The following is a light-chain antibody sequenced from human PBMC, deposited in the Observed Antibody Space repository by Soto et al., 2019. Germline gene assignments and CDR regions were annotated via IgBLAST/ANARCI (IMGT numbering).Light chain of an antibody. J-gene: IGKJ1*01. CDR3: QQTYSIPWT. CDR1: QSISKY. Sequence: DIQVTQSPSSLSASVGDRVTITCRASQSISKYLSWYQQVSGQAPKLLIYGASSLQSGIPPRFSGSGSGKDFTLTISSLQPEDFAAYFCQQTYSIPWTFGQGTKVDFK. V-gene: IGKV1-39*01. CDR2: GAS.